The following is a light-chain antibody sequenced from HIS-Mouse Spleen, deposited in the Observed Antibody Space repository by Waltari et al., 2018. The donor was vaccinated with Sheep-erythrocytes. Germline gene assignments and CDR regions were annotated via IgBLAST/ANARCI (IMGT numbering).Light chain of an antibody. CDR3: CSYAGSYNHV. V-gene: IGLV2-11*01. CDR1: SSDVGGYNY. CDR2: DVS. Sequence: QSALTQPRSVSGSPGQSVTISCTGTSSDVGGYNYVSWYQQHPGQAPKLMIYDVSKRPSGGPVRCSVSKSGNTASLTISGLQAEDEADYYCCSYAGSYNHVFATGTKVTVL. J-gene: IGLJ1*01.